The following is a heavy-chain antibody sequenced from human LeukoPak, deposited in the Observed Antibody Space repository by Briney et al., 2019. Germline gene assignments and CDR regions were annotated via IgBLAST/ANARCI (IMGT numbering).Heavy chain of an antibody. CDR3: ARHLSVGSYPLDH. CDR2: IHDSGST. V-gene: IGHV4-59*08. D-gene: IGHD3-10*01. J-gene: IGHJ4*02. CDR1: GGSIRSYY. Sequence: SSETLSLTCTVSGGSIRSYYWSWIRQLPGKGLEWIAHIHDSGSTSYNPSLKSRLTMSVDTSKNQFSLRLTSVAAADTAVYYCARHLSVGSYPLDHWGQGTLVTVSS.